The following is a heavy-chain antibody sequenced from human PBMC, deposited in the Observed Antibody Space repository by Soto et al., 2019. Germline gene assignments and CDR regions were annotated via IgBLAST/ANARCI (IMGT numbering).Heavy chain of an antibody. CDR1: GFTFSSYA. V-gene: IGHV3-30-3*01. Sequence: GSLRLSCAASGFTFSSYAMHWVRQAPGKGLEWVAVISYDGSNKYYADSVKGRFTISRDNSKNTLYLQMNSLRAEDTAVYYCARDVSYYDFWSGYFTYYYYGMDVWGQGTTVTVSS. J-gene: IGHJ6*02. CDR3: ARDVSYYDFWSGYFTYYYYGMDV. CDR2: ISYDGSNK. D-gene: IGHD3-3*01.